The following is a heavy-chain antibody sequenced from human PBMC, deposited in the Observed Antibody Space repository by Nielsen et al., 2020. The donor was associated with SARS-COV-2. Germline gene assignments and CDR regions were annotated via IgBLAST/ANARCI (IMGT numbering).Heavy chain of an antibody. CDR3: ARDFAAAGTKVGY. D-gene: IGHD6-13*01. CDR1: GYTFTNYG. J-gene: IGHJ4*02. Sequence: ASVKVSCKASGYTFTNYGVNWVRQAPGQGLEWMGWINAYNGNTNYAQKLQGRVTMTTDTPTSTAYMELSRLRSDDTAVYYCARDFAAAGTKVGYWGQGTLVTVSS. CDR2: INAYNGNT. V-gene: IGHV1-18*01.